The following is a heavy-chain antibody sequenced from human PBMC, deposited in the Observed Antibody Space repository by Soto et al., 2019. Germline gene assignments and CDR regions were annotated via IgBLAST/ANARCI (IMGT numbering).Heavy chain of an antibody. CDR2: ISGSGDGT. D-gene: IGHD6-19*01. Sequence: PGGSLRLSCAASGFTFSTYAMNWVRQAPGKGLEWVSGISGSGDGTYYADSVKGRFTVSRDNSKNTLYLQMNSLRAEDTAVFYCAKERSSGWSFDYWGQGTLVTVSS. CDR3: AKERSSGWSFDY. CDR1: GFTFSTYA. J-gene: IGHJ4*02. V-gene: IGHV3-23*01.